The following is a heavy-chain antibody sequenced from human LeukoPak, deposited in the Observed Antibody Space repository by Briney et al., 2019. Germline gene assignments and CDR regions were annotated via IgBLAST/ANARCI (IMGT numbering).Heavy chain of an antibody. CDR1: GYTFTGYY. V-gene: IGHV1-2*02. Sequence: ASVKVSCKASGYTFTGYYMHWVRQAPGQGLEWMGWINLNSGGTNYAQKFQGRVTITRDTSISTAYMQLSRLRSDDTAVYYCARGITMVRGVIIPTVYYWGQGTLVTVSS. CDR3: ARGITMVRGVIIPTVYY. CDR2: INLNSGGT. J-gene: IGHJ4*02. D-gene: IGHD3-10*01.